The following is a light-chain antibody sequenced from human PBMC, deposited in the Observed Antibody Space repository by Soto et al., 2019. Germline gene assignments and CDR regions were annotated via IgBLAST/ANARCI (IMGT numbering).Light chain of an antibody. CDR2: KAS. CDR3: QQYDAASWT. V-gene: IGKV1-5*03. Sequence: DIQMTQSPSILSASVGDRVTITFLASQSINNWLAWFQHKPGKAPNLLIYKASSLESGVPSRFSGSGSGTEFTLTISSLQPDDSATYYCQQYDAASWTFGPGTKVDIK. CDR1: QSINNW. J-gene: IGKJ1*01.